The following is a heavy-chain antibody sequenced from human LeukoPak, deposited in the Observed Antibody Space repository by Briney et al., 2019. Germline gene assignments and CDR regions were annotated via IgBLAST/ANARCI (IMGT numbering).Heavy chain of an antibody. J-gene: IGHJ4*02. V-gene: IGHV4-30-2*01. D-gene: IGHD3-10*01. CDR3: ARNTYYYGSGSYYLDY. CDR1: GGSISSGGYS. Sequence: PSQTLSLTCAVSGGSISSGGYSWSWIRPPPGKGREWIGYIYHSGSTYYNPSLKSRVTISVDRSKNQFSLKLSSVTAADTAVYYCARNTYYYGSGSYYLDYWGQGTLVTVSS. CDR2: IYHSGST.